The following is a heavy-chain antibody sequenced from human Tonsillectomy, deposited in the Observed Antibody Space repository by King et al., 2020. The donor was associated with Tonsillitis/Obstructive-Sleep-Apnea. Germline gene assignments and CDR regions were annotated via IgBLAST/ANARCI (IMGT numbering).Heavy chain of an antibody. D-gene: IGHD6-6*01. Sequence: VQLVESGAEVKKPGESLRISCKGSGYSFTSYWISWVRQMPGKGLEWMGRIDPSDSYTNYSPSFQGHVTISADKSISTAYLQWSSLKASDTAIYYCARQEYSTSSHKYWYFDLWGRGTLVSVSS. J-gene: IGHJ2*01. CDR2: IDPSDSYT. V-gene: IGHV5-10-1*03. CDR1: GYSFTSYW. CDR3: ARQEYSTSSHKYWYFDL.